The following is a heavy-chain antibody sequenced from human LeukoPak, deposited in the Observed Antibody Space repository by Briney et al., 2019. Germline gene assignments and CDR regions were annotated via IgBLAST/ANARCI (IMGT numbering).Heavy chain of an antibody. Sequence: SETLSLTCTVSGVSISGYYWSWIRQPPGKGLEWIGYIYYSGSTNYNPSLKSRVTISVDTSKNQFSLKLSSVTAAGTAVYYFAGDSGSYQSWFVPWGQGTLVTVSS. CDR2: IYYSGST. V-gene: IGHV4-59*01. CDR1: GVSISGYY. J-gene: IGHJ5*02. CDR3: AGDSGSYQSWFVP. D-gene: IGHD1-26*01.